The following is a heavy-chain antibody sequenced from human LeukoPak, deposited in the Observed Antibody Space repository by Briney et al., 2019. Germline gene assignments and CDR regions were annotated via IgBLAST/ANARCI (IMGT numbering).Heavy chain of an antibody. J-gene: IGHJ5*02. CDR2: VHHSGST. CDR3: AADYTRSFRS. D-gene: IGHD4/OR15-4a*01. CDR1: GGSFSDYF. Sequence: PSETLSLTCAVYGGSFSDYFWSWFRQPPGKGLEWIGEVHHSGSTNYNPSLKSRVVISVGTSKNQFSLRLNSVSAADTAMYYCAADYTRSFRSWGQGTLVTVSS. V-gene: IGHV4-34*01.